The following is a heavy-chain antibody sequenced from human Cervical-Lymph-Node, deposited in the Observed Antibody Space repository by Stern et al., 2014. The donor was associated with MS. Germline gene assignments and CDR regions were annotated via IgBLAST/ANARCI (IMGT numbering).Heavy chain of an antibody. V-gene: IGHV4-59*01. CDR2: IYYTGST. Sequence: VQLVESGPGLVKPSATLSLTCSVSGTSTISNYWRWFRQSPGKGLEWIGNIYYTGSTNYNPSLKSRVSMSVDTSKNQFSVKVTSVTAADTAVYYCARLAASSSGPFDYWGQGTLVTVSS. D-gene: IGHD3-22*01. J-gene: IGHJ4*02. CDR1: GTSTISNY. CDR3: ARLAASSSGPFDY.